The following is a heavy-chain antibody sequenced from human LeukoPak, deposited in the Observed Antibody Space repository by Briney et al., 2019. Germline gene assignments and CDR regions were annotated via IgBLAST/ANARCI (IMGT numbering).Heavy chain of an antibody. D-gene: IGHD2-21*01. CDR2: INAGGGNT. CDR1: EYTFTSYA. CDR3: ACVGDSGPYYFDY. V-gene: IGHV1-3*01. Sequence: ASVKVSCRASEYTFTSYAIHWVRQAPGQRLEWMGWINAGGGNTKYSQKFQGRVTITRDTSASTAYMELSSLRSEDTAVYYCACVGDSGPYYFDYWGQGTLVTVSS. J-gene: IGHJ4*02.